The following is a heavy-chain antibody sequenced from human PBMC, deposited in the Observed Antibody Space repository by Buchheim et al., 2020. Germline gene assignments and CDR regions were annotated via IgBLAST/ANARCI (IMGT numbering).Heavy chain of an antibody. CDR3: ARVREGVSMDQEIIVEAKGGLDV. CDR2: ISYDGFQK. Sequence: QEQLVQSGGGVVPPGTSLRLSCTASGFNFRSFAMHWVRQVPGKGLEWMAAISYDGFQKYYADSVRGRFSISRDNSKKTLFLQVNGLRREDTAVYFCARVREGVSMDQEIIVEAKGGLDVWGQGAT. CDR1: GFNFRSFA. V-gene: IGHV3-30*01. J-gene: IGHJ6*02. D-gene: IGHD2-15*01.